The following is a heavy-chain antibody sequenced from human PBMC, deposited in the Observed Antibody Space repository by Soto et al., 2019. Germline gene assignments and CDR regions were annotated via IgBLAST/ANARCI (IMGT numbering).Heavy chain of an antibody. CDR1: GAALNSGNYY. V-gene: IGHV4-31*03. CDR2: IYVTGAV. J-gene: IGHJ5*02. D-gene: IGHD2-21*01. CDR3: ARLRIATNNYKWFDP. Sequence: LSLPCSVSGAALNSGNYYWSWIRQVPGKGLEWIGHIYVTGAVDYNPSLRDRITISQDTSERQFSLNLRLVTAADTAVYYCARLRIATNNYKWFDPWGQGTLVTVSS.